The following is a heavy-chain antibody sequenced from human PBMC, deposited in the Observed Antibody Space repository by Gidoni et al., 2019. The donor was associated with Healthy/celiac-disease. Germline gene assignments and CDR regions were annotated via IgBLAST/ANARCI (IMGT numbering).Heavy chain of an antibody. J-gene: IGHJ4*02. CDR2: NSGSGGST. V-gene: IGHV3-23*01. D-gene: IGHD6-19*01. CDR1: GCTFSRDA. Sequence: EVQLLESGGGLVQPGGSLRLSCAASGCTFSRDAMSWVRQAPGKGLEWVSANSGSGGSTYYADSVKDRFTISRDNSKNTLYLQMNSLRAEDTAVDYCANRHSSGWYGKFDYWGQGTLVTVSS. CDR3: ANRHSSGWYGKFDY.